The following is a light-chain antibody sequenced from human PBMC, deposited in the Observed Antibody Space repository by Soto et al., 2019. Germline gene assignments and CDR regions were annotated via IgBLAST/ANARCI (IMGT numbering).Light chain of an antibody. Sequence: DIQMSHSPSTVSASVSETVTITCRASQSISNRLAWYHQKPGKTPNLLIYDASNLGSGVPSRFSGSGSGTEFTLTISSLQPDDFATYYCQQYDTYSTFGQGTKVDI. J-gene: IGKJ1*01. CDR1: QSISNR. V-gene: IGKV1-5*01. CDR3: QQYDTYST. CDR2: DAS.